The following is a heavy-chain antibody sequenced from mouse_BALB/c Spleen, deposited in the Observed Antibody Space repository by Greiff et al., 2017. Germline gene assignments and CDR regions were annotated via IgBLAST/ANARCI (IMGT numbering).Heavy chain of an antibody. CDR2: IWAGGST. CDR1: GFSLTSYG. J-gene: IGHJ4*01. CDR3: ARVLVLRGYAMDY. Sequence: QVQLQQSGPGLVAPSQSLSITCTVSGFSLTSYGVHWVRQPPGKGLEWLGVIWAGGSTNYNSALMSRLSISKDNSKSQVFLKMNSLQTDDTAMYYCARVLVLRGYAMDYWGQGTSVTVSS. D-gene: IGHD1-1*01. V-gene: IGHV2-9*02.